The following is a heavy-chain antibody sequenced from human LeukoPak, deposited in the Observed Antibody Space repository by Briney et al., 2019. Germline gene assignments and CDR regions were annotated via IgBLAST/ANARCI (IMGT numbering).Heavy chain of an antibody. CDR1: GYTFTSYG. J-gene: IGHJ6*03. CDR3: ARAPVDDFWSGYPYYYYYYMDV. CDR2: ISAYNGNT. Sequence: ASVKVSCKASGYTFTSYGISWVRQAPGQGREWVGWISAYNGNTNYAQKLQGRVTMTTDTSTSTAYMELRSLRSDDTAVYSSARAPVDDFWSGYPYYYYYYMDVWGKGTTVTVSS. D-gene: IGHD3-3*01. V-gene: IGHV1-18*01.